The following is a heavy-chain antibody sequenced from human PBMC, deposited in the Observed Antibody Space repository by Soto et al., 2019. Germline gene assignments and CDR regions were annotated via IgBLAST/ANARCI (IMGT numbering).Heavy chain of an antibody. CDR1: GYPFTGYY. J-gene: IGHJ4*02. Sequence: ASVKVSCKASGYPFTGYYMHWVRQAPGQGLEWMGWINPNSGGTNYAQKFQGRVTMTRDTSISTAYMELSRLRSDDTAVYYCARGIPRYYYDSSGPLFDYWGQGTLVTVSS. V-gene: IGHV1-2*02. CDR3: ARGIPRYYYDSSGPLFDY. CDR2: INPNSGGT. D-gene: IGHD3-22*01.